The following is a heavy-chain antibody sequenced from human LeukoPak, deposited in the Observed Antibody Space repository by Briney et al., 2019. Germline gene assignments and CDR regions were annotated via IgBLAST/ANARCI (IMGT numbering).Heavy chain of an antibody. D-gene: IGHD6-6*01. CDR2: IWYDGSIK. CDR3: AREDKQLAAFDY. V-gene: IGHV3-33*01. J-gene: IGHJ4*02. Sequence: GRSLTLSCAASGFTFCSFGKHWLRQAPGKGREGVAVIWYDGSIKYYADSVKGRFTISRDNSKNTLYLQMNSLRAEDTAVYYCAREDKQLAAFDYWGQGTLVTVSS. CDR1: GFTFCSFG.